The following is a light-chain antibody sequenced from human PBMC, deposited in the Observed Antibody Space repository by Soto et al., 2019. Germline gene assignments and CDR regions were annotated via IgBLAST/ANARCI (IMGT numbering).Light chain of an antibody. CDR2: DAS. CDR1: QSXXXX. J-gene: IGKJ3*01. CDR3: QQYNSYSLLFT. Sequence: DIQMTQSPSTLSASVGDRVTITCRASQSXXXXLAWYQQKPGKAPKLLIYDASSLESGVPSRFSGSGSGTEFTLTISSLQPDDFATYYCQQYNSYSLLFTFGPGTKVDIK. V-gene: IGKV1-5*01.